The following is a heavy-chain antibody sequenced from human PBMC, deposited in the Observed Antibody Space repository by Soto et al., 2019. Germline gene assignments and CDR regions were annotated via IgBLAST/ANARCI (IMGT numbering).Heavy chain of an antibody. D-gene: IGHD3-3*01. V-gene: IGHV4-30-4*01. CDR1: GGSISSGDYY. CDR2: IYYSGST. Sequence: SETLSLTCTVSGGSISSGDYYWSWIRQPPGKGLEWIGYIYYSGSTYYNPSLKSRVTISVDTSKNQFSLKLSSVTAADTAVYYCASYAFWSGYRTGEFDYWGQGTLVTVSS. J-gene: IGHJ4*02. CDR3: ASYAFWSGYRTGEFDY.